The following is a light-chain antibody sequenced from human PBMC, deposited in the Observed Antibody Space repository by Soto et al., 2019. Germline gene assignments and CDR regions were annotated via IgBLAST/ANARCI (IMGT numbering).Light chain of an antibody. CDR3: QQSNSWPYT. CDR1: QSVSDN. CDR2: GAS. J-gene: IGKJ2*01. V-gene: IGKV3-15*01. Sequence: EIVMTQSPATLSVSPGERATLSCRASQSVSDNLAWYQQKPGQAPRLLIYGASTRATGIPARFSGSGSGTEFTLTIRSPQSEDFAVYYCQQSNSWPYTFGQGTKLDIK.